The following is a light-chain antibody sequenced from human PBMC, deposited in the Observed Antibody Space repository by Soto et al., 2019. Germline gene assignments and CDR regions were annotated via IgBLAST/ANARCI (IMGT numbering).Light chain of an antibody. V-gene: IGKV3-11*01. CDR1: QSVSNY. CDR3: QQRSNWPLLT. Sequence: EIVLTQSPATLSLSPGERATLSCRASQSVSNYLAWYQQKPGQAPRLLIYDASNRATGIPARFSGSGSGTDFTLTIRRLEPEDFADYYCQQRSNWPLLTFGGGTKVEIK. CDR2: DAS. J-gene: IGKJ4*01.